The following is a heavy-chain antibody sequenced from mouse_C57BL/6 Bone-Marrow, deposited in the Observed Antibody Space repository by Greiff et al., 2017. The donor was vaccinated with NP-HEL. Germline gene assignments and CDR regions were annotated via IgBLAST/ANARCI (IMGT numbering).Heavy chain of an antibody. Sequence: EVHLVESGDGLVKPGGSLKLSCAASGFTFTSYAMSWVRQTPEKRLEWVAYISSGGDYIYYADTVKGRFTISRDNARNTLYLPMSSLKSEDTAMYYCAGDPVITTVVRYWYFDVWGTGTTVTVSS. V-gene: IGHV5S21*01. D-gene: IGHD1-1*01. CDR2: ISSGGDYI. J-gene: IGHJ1*03. CDR1: GFTFTSYA. CDR3: AGDPVITTVVRYWYFDV.